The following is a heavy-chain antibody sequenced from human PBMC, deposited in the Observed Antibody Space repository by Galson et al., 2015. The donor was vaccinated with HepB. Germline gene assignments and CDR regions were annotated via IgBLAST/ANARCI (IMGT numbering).Heavy chain of an antibody. D-gene: IGHD2-2*01. J-gene: IGHJ6*02. V-gene: IGHV1-3*01. CDR1: GYTFTSYA. Sequence: SVKVSCKASGYTFTSYAMHWVRQAPGQRLEWMGWINAGNGNTKYSQKFQGRVTITRDTSASTAYMELSSLRSEDTAVYYCARDEGVGYQLLLGYYYGMDVWGQGTTVTVSS. CDR2: INAGNGNT. CDR3: ARDEGVGYQLLLGYYYGMDV.